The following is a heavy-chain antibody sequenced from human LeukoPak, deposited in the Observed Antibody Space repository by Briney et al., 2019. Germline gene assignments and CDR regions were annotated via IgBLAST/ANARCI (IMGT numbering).Heavy chain of an antibody. CDR2: ISFDGSNQ. J-gene: IGHJ4*02. Sequence: GGSLRLSCAASGFTFSSYAMHWVRQPPGKGLEWLAVISFDGSNQYYADSVKGRFTISRDDSKNTLYLQMNSLRPEDTAVYYCARAVTTVTPTGSYFDYWGQGALVTVSS. CDR1: GFTFSSYA. D-gene: IGHD4-17*01. V-gene: IGHV3-30-3*01. CDR3: ARAVTTVTPTGSYFDY.